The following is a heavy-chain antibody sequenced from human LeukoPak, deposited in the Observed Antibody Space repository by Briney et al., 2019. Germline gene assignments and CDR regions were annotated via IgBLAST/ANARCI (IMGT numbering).Heavy chain of an antibody. CDR1: GYTFTTYG. J-gene: IGHJ4*02. CDR2: MNPSSGNT. Sequence: ASVKVSCKASGYTFTTYGINWVRQATGQGPEWMGWMNPSSGNTGYAQKFQGRVAMTRNSSESTAYMELSSLRSEDTAVYYCARRLGYCSDDSCYSLNYWGQGTLVTVSS. V-gene: IGHV1-8*01. CDR3: ARRLGYCSDDSCYSLNY. D-gene: IGHD2-15*01.